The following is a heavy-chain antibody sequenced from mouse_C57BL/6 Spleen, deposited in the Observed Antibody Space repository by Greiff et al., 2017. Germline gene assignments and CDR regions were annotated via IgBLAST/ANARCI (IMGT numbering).Heavy chain of an antibody. V-gene: IGHV1-52*01. Sequence: QVQLQQPGAELVRPGSSVKLSCKASGYTFTSYWMHWVKQRPIQGLEWIGNIDPSDSETHYNQKFKDKATLTVEKSSSTAYMQLSSLTSDDSAVYYCARGDRGYYYGSSFDYWGQGTTLPVS. D-gene: IGHD1-1*01. CDR2: IDPSDSET. CDR1: GYTFTSYW. J-gene: IGHJ2*01. CDR3: ARGDRGYYYGSSFDY.